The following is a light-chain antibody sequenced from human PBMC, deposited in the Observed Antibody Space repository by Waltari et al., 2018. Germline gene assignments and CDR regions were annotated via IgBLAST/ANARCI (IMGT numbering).Light chain of an antibody. CDR2: WAS. Sequence: DIVMTQSPDSLAVSLGERATINCKSSQSVLYSSNSKNYLAWYQHKPGQPPKLRIYWASSRESGVPDRFSGSGSGTDFTLTISSLQAEDVAVYYCQQYYSTPYTFGQGTKLEIK. J-gene: IGKJ2*01. CDR1: QSVLYSSNSKNY. CDR3: QQYYSTPYT. V-gene: IGKV4-1*01.